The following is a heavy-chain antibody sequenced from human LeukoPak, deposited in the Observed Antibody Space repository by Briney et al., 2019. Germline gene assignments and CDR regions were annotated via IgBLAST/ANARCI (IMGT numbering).Heavy chain of an antibody. V-gene: IGHV4-30-2*01. CDR2: IYHSGST. CDR1: GGSISSGGYY. D-gene: IGHD3-22*01. J-gene: IGHJ4*02. Sequence: PSETLSLTCTVSGGSISSGGYYWSWIRQPPGKGLEWIGYIYHSGSTYYNPSLKSRVTISVDRSKNQFSLKLSSVTAADTAVYYCAATKVPGVQRITMIVFDYWGQGTLVTVSS. CDR3: AATKVPGVQRITMIVFDY.